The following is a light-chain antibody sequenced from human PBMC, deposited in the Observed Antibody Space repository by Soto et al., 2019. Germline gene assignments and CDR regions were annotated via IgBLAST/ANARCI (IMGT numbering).Light chain of an antibody. CDR1: RSNIGNNA. J-gene: IGLJ3*02. CDR2: KNN. V-gene: IGLV1-44*01. Sequence: QSVLTQTPLASGTPGQTVTISCSGSRSNIGNNAVSWYQQFPGTAPKLLIYKNNQRPSGVPDRFSGSKSGTSASLAISGLQSEDEADYYCATWDDSLNARGVFGGGTKLTVL. CDR3: ATWDDSLNARGV.